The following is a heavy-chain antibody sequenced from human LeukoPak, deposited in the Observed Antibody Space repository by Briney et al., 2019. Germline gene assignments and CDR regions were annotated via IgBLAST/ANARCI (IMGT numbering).Heavy chain of an antibody. D-gene: IGHD3-22*01. CDR1: GFTFDDYA. V-gene: IGHV3-9*01. CDR2: ISWNSGSI. J-gene: IGHJ4*02. CDR3: AKDMRYYDSSGYYFD. Sequence: DPGGSLRLSCAASGFTFDDYAMHWVRKAPGKGLEWVSGISWNSGSIGYADSAKGRFTISRDNAKNSLYLQMNSLRPEDTALYYCAKDMRYYDSSGYYFDWGQGTLVTVSS.